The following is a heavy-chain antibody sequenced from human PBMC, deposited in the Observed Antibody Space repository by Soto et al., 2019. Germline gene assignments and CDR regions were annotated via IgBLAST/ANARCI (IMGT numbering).Heavy chain of an antibody. V-gene: IGHV4-4*07. CDR1: VASISSFN. CDR2: LNIAGTI. CDR3: ARDRGEYTSSWFWYFSH. J-gene: IGHJ2*01. D-gene: IGHD6-13*01. Sequence: SETLSLTFSVSVASISSFNWNWVRQPAGKGPEWVGRLNIAGTINYNPSLKSRITMSMDTPKNQISLHLRSVTAADTAIYYCARDRGEYTSSWFWYFSHWGHGTLVTVSS.